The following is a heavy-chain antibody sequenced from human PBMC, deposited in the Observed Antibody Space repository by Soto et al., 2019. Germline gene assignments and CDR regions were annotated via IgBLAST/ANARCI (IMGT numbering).Heavy chain of an antibody. V-gene: IGHV1-69*01. CDR3: AKVQPRLRGVVITGSPVMDV. CDR2: IIPLFDTA. Sequence: QVQLVQSGAEVKKPGSSVKVSCKASGGTFSSYTFSWVRQAPGQGHEWMGGIIPLFDTADYAQMFQGRVTITADESTRTAYMELSSLRSDDTAVYYCAKVQPRLRGVVITGSPVMDVWGQGTTVTVSS. J-gene: IGHJ6*02. CDR1: GGTFSSYT. D-gene: IGHD3-10*01.